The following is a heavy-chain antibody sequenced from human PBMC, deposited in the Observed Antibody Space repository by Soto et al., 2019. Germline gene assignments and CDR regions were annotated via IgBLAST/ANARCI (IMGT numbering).Heavy chain of an antibody. D-gene: IGHD2-15*01. CDR1: GYTFTTYY. CDR2: INPSGGST. Sequence: QVQLVQSGAEVKKPGASVKVSCKASGYTFTTYYMHWVRQAPGQGLEWMGIINPSGGSTSYAQKFQGRVTMNRETSTSTVYMELSSLRSEDTAVYYCARVYCSGGSCYGIDYWGQGTLFTVSS. J-gene: IGHJ4*02. CDR3: ARVYCSGGSCYGIDY. V-gene: IGHV1-46*01.